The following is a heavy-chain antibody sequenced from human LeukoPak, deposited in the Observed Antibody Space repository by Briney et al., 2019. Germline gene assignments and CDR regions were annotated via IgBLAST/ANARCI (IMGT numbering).Heavy chain of an antibody. J-gene: IGHJ4*02. CDR3: ARGSNVGLVY. V-gene: IGHV4-39*07. CDR2: IYYSGST. D-gene: IGHD1-26*01. CDR1: GGSISSSSYY. Sequence: PSETLSLTCTVSGGSISSSSYYWGWIRQPPGKGLEWIGSIYYSGSTYYNPSLKSRVTISVDASKNQFSLKLSSVTAADTAVYYCARGSNVGLVYWGQGTLVTVSS.